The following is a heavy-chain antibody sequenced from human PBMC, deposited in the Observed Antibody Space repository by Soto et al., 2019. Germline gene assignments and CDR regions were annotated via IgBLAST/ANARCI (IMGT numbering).Heavy chain of an antibody. J-gene: IGHJ6*02. D-gene: IGHD3-10*01. CDR2: ILYSGTT. CDR3: ARDGGPLYYGMDF. CDR1: GDSIKRDDYY. Sequence: QVQLQESGPGLVKPSQTLSLTCTVSGDSIKRDDYYWSWIRQPPGKGLEWIGYILYSGTTYYTPSLKSRLIISLDPSTNQFSLNLTSVTAADTAVYYCARDGGPLYYGMDFWGQGTTVTVSS. V-gene: IGHV4-30-4*01.